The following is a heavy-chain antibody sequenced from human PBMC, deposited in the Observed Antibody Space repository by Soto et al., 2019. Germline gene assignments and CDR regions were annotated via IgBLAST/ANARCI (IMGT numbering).Heavy chain of an antibody. CDR1: GNTVPNYA. J-gene: IGHJ4*02. CDR3: ARGSGDFWSGYHAY. Sequence: GASVKVSCKASGNTVPNYAMYWVRQAPGQRLEWMGWISAYNGNTNYAQKLQGRVTMTTDTSTSTAYMELRSLRSDDTAVYYCARGSGDFWSGYHAYWGQGTLVPVSS. D-gene: IGHD3-3*01. V-gene: IGHV1-18*01. CDR2: ISAYNGNT.